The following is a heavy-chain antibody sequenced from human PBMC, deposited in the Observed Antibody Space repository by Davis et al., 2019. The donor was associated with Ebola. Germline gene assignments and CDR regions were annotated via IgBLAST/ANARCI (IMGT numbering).Heavy chain of an antibody. CDR2: ILPILGAT. V-gene: IGHV1-69*04. J-gene: IGHJ4*02. Sequence: SVKVSCKTSGDTFGEYGYNWVRQAPGQRLEWMGRILPILGATNYAQNFQGRVTISADKPTYTVYMELSSLRSEDTAVYYCARGILAEGLDSWGQGTLVTVSS. D-gene: IGHD6-13*01. CDR3: ARGILAEGLDS. CDR1: GDTFGEYG.